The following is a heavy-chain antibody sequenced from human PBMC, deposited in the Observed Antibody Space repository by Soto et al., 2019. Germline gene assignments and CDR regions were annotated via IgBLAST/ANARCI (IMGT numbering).Heavy chain of an antibody. Sequence: EVQLLESGGGLVQPGGSLRLSCAASGFTFSSYAMSWVRQAPGKGLEWVSAISGSGGSTYYADSVKGRFTISRDNSKNTLYLQMNSLRAEDTAVYYCAKDSGWYVDYGNAFDIWGQGTMVTVSS. CDR1: GFTFSSYA. CDR3: AKDSGWYVDYGNAFDI. V-gene: IGHV3-23*01. D-gene: IGHD4-17*01. J-gene: IGHJ3*02. CDR2: ISGSGGST.